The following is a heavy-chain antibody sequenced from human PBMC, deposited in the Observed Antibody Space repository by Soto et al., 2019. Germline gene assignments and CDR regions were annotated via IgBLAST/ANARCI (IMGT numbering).Heavy chain of an antibody. V-gene: IGHV1-18*01. J-gene: IGHJ4*02. CDR1: GYTFSKYG. D-gene: IGHD3-16*01. CDR3: ARERVSIGPDY. Sequence: QVQLVQSGPEVKKPGASVKVSCKGSGYTFSKYGINWVRQAPGQGLEWMGWISPYNGNAEYAQSLQGRVTMTTDIYASTTYMELRSLRSADTAIYYCARERVSIGPDYWGQGTLVTVSS. CDR2: ISPYNGNA.